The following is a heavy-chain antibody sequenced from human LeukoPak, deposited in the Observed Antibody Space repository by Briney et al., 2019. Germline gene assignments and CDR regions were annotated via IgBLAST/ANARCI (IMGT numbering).Heavy chain of an antibody. CDR1: GGTFSSYA. Sequence: ASVKVSCKASGGTFSSYAISWVRQAPGQGLEWMGGIIPTFGTANYAQKFQGRVTITADESTSTAYMELSSLRSEDTAVYYCARDITMVRGVITAFDYWGQGTLVTVSS. CDR2: IIPTFGTA. J-gene: IGHJ4*02. V-gene: IGHV1-69*13. D-gene: IGHD3-10*01. CDR3: ARDITMVRGVITAFDY.